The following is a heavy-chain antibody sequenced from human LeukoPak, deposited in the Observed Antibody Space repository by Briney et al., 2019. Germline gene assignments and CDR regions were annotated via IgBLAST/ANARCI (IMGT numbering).Heavy chain of an antibody. D-gene: IGHD3-22*01. J-gene: IGHJ4*02. CDR3: ARDLSGYYPSY. CDR2: VSSSSTI. Sequence: PGGSLRLSCAASGFTFSSYSMNWVRQAPGKGLEWVSYVSSSSTIYYADSVKGRFTISRDSAKNSLYLQMNSLRDEDTAVYYCARDLSGYYPSYWGQGTLVTVSS. CDR1: GFTFSSYS. V-gene: IGHV3-48*02.